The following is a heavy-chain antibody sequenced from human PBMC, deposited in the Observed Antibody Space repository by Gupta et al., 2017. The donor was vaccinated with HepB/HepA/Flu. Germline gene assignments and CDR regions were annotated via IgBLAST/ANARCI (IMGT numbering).Heavy chain of an antibody. D-gene: IGHD3/OR15-3a*01. V-gene: IGHV3-23*01. CDR2: IGSDTRP. Sequence: EVQLLESGGGLVQPGGSLRLACAVSGFTIGGNAMSWVRQAPGKGLEWVSGIGSDTRPHYADSVGGRFTISRDNSKNMVYLQMNSLRAEDTAVYYCSKDLHSWTGLDVWGKGTTVTVSS. CDR3: SKDLHSWTGLDV. J-gene: IGHJ6*04. CDR1: GFTIGGNA.